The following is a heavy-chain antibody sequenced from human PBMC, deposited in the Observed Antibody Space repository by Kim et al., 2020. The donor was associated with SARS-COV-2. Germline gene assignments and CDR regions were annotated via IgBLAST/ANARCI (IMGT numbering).Heavy chain of an antibody. J-gene: IGHJ6*02. V-gene: IGHV4-59*01. CDR3: AREQGSSWYYYYGMDV. D-gene: IGHD6-13*01. Sequence: RKVRGTISVDTSKNQFSLKLSSVTAADTAVYYCAREQGSSWYYYYGMDVWGQGTTVTVSS.